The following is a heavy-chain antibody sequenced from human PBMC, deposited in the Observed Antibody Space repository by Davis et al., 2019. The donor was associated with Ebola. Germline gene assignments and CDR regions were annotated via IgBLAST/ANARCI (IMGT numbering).Heavy chain of an antibody. Sequence: ASVKVSCKASGYTFTSYGISWVRQAPGQGLEWMGIINPSGGSTNYAQKLQGRVTMTADTSTSTAYMELRSLRSDDTAVYYCARHVRNLNWFDPWGQGTLVTVSS. V-gene: IGHV1-18*01. CDR1: GYTFTSYG. CDR3: ARHVRNLNWFDP. CDR2: INPSGGST. D-gene: IGHD1-14*01. J-gene: IGHJ5*02.